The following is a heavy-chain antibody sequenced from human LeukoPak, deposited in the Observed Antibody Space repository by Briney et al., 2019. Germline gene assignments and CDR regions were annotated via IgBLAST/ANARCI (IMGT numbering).Heavy chain of an antibody. V-gene: IGHV3-48*01. D-gene: IGHD2-2*01. CDR3: ARFFQYQLSRDAFDI. Sequence: PGGSLRLSCAASGFTFSSYSMNWVRQAPGKGLEWVSYISSSSSTIYYADSVKGRFTISRDNAKNSLYLQMNSLRAEDTAVYCCARFFQYQLSRDAFDIWGQGTMVTVSS. CDR2: ISSSSSTI. CDR1: GFTFSSYS. J-gene: IGHJ3*02.